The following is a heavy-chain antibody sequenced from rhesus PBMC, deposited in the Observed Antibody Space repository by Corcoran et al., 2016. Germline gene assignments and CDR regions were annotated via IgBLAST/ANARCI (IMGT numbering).Heavy chain of an antibody. J-gene: IGHJ3*01. CDR3: ARASTIFGLRGAFDF. Sequence: QVQLQESGPGLVKPSETLSLTCAVSGGSISSNYWSWIRQPPGKGLEWIGRISGSVGTTYYNPSLKSRVTISTDTSKNQFSLKLSAVTAADTAVYYCARASTIFGLRGAFDFWGQGLRVTVSS. V-gene: IGHV4-173*01. D-gene: IGHD3-3*01. CDR1: GGSISSNY. CDR2: ISGSVGTT.